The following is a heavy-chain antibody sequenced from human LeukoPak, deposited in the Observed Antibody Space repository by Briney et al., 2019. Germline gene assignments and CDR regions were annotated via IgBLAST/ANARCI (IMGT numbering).Heavy chain of an antibody. Sequence: PSETLSLTCTVSRGSISRYSWSWIRQSPGKGLEWIGCIFHTGNTSYNPPLTSRVTMSVDTSKNQFSLQLSSFTTPDTAVYYCVNGRCGASISKWFDPWGQGTQVIVSP. D-gene: IGHD2-21*01. CDR2: IFHTGNT. J-gene: IGHJ5*02. CDR3: VNGRCGASISKWFDP. V-gene: IGHV4-59*03. CDR1: RGSISRYS.